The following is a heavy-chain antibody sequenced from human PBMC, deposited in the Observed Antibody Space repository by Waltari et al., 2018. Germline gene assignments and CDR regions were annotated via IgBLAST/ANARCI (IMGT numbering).Heavy chain of an antibody. V-gene: IGHV4-34*01. D-gene: IGHD6-6*01. Sequence: QVQLQQWGAGRLKPSETLSLTCAVYGGSFSGYYWGGIRQPPGKGLEWIGEINHSGSTNYNPSLKSRVTISVDTSKNQFSLKLSSVTAADTAVYYCARGGSSRQYYGMDVWGQGTTVTVSS. CDR3: ARGGSSRQYYGMDV. CDR1: GGSFSGYY. CDR2: INHSGST. J-gene: IGHJ6*02.